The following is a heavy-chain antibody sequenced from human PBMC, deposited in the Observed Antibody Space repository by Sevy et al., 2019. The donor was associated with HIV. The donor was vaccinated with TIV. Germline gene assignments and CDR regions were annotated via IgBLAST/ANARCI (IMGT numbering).Heavy chain of an antibody. Sequence: ASVKVSCKASGGTFSSYAISWVRQAPGQGLEWMGGTIPIFGTANYAQKFQGRVTITADESTSTAYMELSSLRSEDTAVYYCARSSGTSYRYGAFDIWGQGTMVTVSS. CDR2: TIPIFGTA. CDR3: ARSSGTSYRYGAFDI. D-gene: IGHD5-18*01. J-gene: IGHJ3*02. V-gene: IGHV1-69*13. CDR1: GGTFSSYA.